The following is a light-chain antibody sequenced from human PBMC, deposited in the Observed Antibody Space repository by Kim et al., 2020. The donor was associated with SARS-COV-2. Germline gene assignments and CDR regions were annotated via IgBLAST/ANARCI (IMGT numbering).Light chain of an antibody. J-gene: IGLJ3*02. Sequence: GQSSTTSCTGTSSDVGSYNYVTWYQQHPGKAPKLMIYDVSNRPSGVSNRCSGSKSGNTASLTISGLQAEDEADYYCSSYTSSSTWVFGGGTQLTVL. V-gene: IGLV2-14*03. CDR2: DVS. CDR3: SSYTSSSTWV. CDR1: SSDVGSYNY.